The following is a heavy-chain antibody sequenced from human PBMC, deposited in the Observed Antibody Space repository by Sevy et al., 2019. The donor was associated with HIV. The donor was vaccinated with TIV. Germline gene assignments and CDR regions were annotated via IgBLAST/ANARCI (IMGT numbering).Heavy chain of an antibody. CDR2: VYHTGST. D-gene: IGHD3-22*01. Sequence: SETLSLTCAVSGVSVSSDTYYWSWIRQPPGKGLEWIGYVYHTGSTNYSPSFKSRVTISVDTSKNQFFLRLFSVAAADTAGYYCAREPYFFDRSGYYWDYWGQGALVTVSS. CDR1: GVSVSSDTYY. CDR3: AREPYFFDRSGYYWDY. V-gene: IGHV4-61*01. J-gene: IGHJ4*02.